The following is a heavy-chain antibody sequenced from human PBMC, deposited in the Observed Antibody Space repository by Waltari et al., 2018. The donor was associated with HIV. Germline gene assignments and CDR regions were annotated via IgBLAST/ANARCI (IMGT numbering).Heavy chain of an antibody. CDR1: GFTFSSYG. CDR2: ISYDGRNK. CDR3: AKDRVFYYGSGSPLPGYYYGMDV. Sequence: QVHLVESGGGVVQPGRSLRLSCAASGFTFSSYGIPWVRQAPGKGLEWVALISYDGRNKYYVDSVKGRFTISRDNSKNTLHLQMNSLRPEDTAVYYCAKDRVFYYGSGSPLPGYYYGMDVWGQGTTVTVSS. V-gene: IGHV3-30*18. D-gene: IGHD3-10*01. J-gene: IGHJ6*02.